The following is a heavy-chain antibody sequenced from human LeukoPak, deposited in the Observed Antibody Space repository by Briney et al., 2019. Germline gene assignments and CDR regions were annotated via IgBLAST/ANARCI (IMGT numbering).Heavy chain of an antibody. V-gene: IGHV3-33*01. J-gene: IGHJ4*02. Sequence: GGSLRLSCAASGFTFSDYGMHWVRQAPGKGLEWVSVIWYDGSNQYYSDSVKGRFAISRDNSKNTLYLQMKSLRAEDTAMYYCARDWGRGNSGYKDYWGQGTLVAVSS. CDR2: IWYDGSNQ. CDR1: GFTFSDYG. D-gene: IGHD3-22*01. CDR3: ARDWGRGNSGYKDY.